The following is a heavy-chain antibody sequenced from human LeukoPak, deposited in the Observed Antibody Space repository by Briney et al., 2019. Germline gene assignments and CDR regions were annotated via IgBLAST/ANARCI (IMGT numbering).Heavy chain of an antibody. CDR1: GYTFTNYA. V-gene: IGHV7-4-1*02. J-gene: IGHJ3*02. CDR2: INTNTGNQ. CDR3: ARRGYYDILTGYSKKERDDAFDI. Sequence: ASVKVSCKASGYTFTNYAMNWVRQAPGQGLEWMGWINTNTGNQTYAQGFTGRSVFSLDTSVSTAYLQISSLKAEDTAVYYCARRGYYDILTGYSKKERDDAFDIWGQGTMVTVSS. D-gene: IGHD3-9*01.